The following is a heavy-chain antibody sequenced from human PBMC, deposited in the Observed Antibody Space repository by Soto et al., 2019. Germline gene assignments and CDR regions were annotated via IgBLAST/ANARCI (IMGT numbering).Heavy chain of an antibody. J-gene: IGHJ3*02. CDR1: GFTFSDYY. Sequence: QVQLVESGGGLGKPGGSLRLSCAASGFTFSDYYMSWIRQAPGKGLEWVSYISSSGSTIYYADSVKGRFTISRDNAKNSLYLQMNSLRADDTAVYYCARDRVGHYDSSGSYYVPDAFDIWGQGTMVTVSS. CDR3: ARDRVGHYDSSGSYYVPDAFDI. V-gene: IGHV3-11*01. D-gene: IGHD3-22*01. CDR2: ISSSGSTI.